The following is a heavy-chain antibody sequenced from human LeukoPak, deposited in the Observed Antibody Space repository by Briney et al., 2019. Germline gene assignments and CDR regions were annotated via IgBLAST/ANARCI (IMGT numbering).Heavy chain of an antibody. CDR3: ARESITGHRDFDY. D-gene: IGHD1-20*01. J-gene: IGHJ4*02. CDR2: ISSGSRTI. CDR1: GFTFHDYG. Sequence: GGSLRLSCATSGFTFHDYGMNWVRQAPGKGLEWISYISSGSRTIYYADSVEGRFTVSRDNAKNSLYLQMRSLRAEDTAVYYCARESITGHRDFDYWGQGTLVTVSS. V-gene: IGHV3-48*01.